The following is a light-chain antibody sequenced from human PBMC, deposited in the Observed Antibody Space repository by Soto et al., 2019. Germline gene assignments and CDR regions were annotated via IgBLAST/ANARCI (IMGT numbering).Light chain of an antibody. Sequence: EIVLTQSPGTRSLSPGERATLSCRASQSVSSSSLAWYQQKRGQAPRLLIYETSSRATGIPGRFSGSGSGTDFTLTITRLEPEDFAVYYCQQYGSSQWTFGQGTKVEIK. CDR3: QQYGSSQWT. J-gene: IGKJ1*01. V-gene: IGKV3-20*01. CDR2: ETS. CDR1: QSVSSSS.